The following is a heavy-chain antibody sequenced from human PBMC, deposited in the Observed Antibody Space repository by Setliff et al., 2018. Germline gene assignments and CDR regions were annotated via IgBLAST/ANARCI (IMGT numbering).Heavy chain of an antibody. J-gene: IGHJ4*02. CDR1: GGSFSGYY. Sequence: KTSETLSLTCAVYGGSFSGYYWSWIRQPPGKGLEWIGEINHSGSTNYNPSLKSRVTISVDTSKNQFSLKLSSVTAADTAVYYCARGKRWLAKDYFDYWGQGTLVTVSS. CDR3: ARGKRWLAKDYFDY. D-gene: IGHD5-12*01. CDR2: INHSGST. V-gene: IGHV4-34*01.